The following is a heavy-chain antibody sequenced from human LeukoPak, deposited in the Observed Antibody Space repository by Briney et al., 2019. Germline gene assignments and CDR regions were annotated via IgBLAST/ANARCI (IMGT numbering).Heavy chain of an antibody. CDR3: AKDSGSGYSSGWLTFDP. CDR1: GFTFDDYA. D-gene: IGHD6-19*01. V-gene: IGHV3-9*01. Sequence: GRSLRLSCAASGFTFDDYAMHWVRQAPGKGLEWVSGISGNSGSIGYADSVKGRFTISRDNAKNSLYLQMNSLRAEDTALYYCAKDSGSGYSSGWLTFDPWGQGTLVTVPS. CDR2: ISGNSGSI. J-gene: IGHJ5*02.